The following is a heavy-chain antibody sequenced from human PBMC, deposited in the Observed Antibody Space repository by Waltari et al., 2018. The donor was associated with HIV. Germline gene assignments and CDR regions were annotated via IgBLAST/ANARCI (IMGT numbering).Heavy chain of an antibody. V-gene: IGHV7-4-1*01. Sequence: QVQLVQSESELRKPGTSVIISCKASGYTFTYYTNNWVRQTPGQGLEWMGWVNTKTGNRRFAHNFTRRFDFSVDTSVSTARLQILDLQRDDAAVYFCAREFRTLATSRFDVWGQGTLLSVSS. CDR1: GYTFTYYT. CDR2: VNTKTGNR. J-gene: IGHJ1*01. CDR3: AREFRTLATSRFDV. D-gene: IGHD3-9*01.